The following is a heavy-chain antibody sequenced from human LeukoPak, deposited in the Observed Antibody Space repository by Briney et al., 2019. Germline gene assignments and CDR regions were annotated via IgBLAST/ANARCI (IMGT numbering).Heavy chain of an antibody. D-gene: IGHD3-10*01. CDR1: GFTFDDYA. CDR3: AKLLWFGESYYFDY. J-gene: IGHJ4*02. CDR2: ISVSGGST. Sequence: GGSLRLSCAASGFTFDDYAMHWVRQAPGKGLEWVSAISVSGGSTYYADSVKGRFTISRDNSKYTLYLQMNSLRAEDTAVYYCAKLLWFGESYYFDYWGQGTLVTVSS. V-gene: IGHV3-23*01.